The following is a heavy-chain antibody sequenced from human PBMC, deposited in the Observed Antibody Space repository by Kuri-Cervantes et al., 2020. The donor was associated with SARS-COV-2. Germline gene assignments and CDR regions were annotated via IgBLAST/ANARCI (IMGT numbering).Heavy chain of an antibody. D-gene: IGHD1-26*01. CDR2: IYYSGST. Sequence: SETLSLTCTVSGGSISSHYWSWIRQPPGKGLEWIGYIYYSGSTNYNPSLKSRVTISVDTSKNQFSLKLSSVTAADTAVYYCARDRMWEPNRYYYYYYYMDVWGKGTTVTVSS. CDR3: ARDRMWEPNRYYYYYYYMDV. J-gene: IGHJ6*03. V-gene: IGHV4-59*11. CDR1: GGSISSHY.